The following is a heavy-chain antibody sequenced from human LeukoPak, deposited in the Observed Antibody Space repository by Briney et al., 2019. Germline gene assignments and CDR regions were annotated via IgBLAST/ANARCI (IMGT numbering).Heavy chain of an antibody. V-gene: IGHV1-8*03. Sequence: ASLKLSCKPSRYTFTSYDINWVPQTTGPRLKGMGWMSPNRGSTGYTKKSQGRVTITKNTTIPTAHMELSGPRSEDPALYYSTRGRSTGYPYYFEYWGQGTLVTVSS. J-gene: IGHJ4*02. CDR1: RYTFTSYD. CDR2: MSPNRGST. D-gene: IGHD5-12*01. CDR3: TRGRSTGYPYYFEY.